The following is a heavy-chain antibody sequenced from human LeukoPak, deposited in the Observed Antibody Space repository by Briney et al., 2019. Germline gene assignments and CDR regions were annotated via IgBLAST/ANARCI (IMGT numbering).Heavy chain of an antibody. J-gene: IGHJ4*02. Sequence: PSETLSLTCAVYGGYFSGYYWSWLRQPPGKGLEWIWDINHSGSTKYNPSLKSRVTISVDTSKNQFSLKLSSVTAADTAVYYCARGMVRGVIIFDYWGQGTLVTVSS. CDR3: ARGMVRGVIIFDY. V-gene: IGHV4-34*01. D-gene: IGHD3-10*01. CDR1: GGYFSGYY. CDR2: INHSGST.